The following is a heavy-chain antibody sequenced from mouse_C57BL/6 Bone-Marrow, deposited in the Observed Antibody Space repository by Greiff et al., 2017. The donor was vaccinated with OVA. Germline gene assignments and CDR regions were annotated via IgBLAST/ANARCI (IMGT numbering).Heavy chain of an antibody. CDR3: AREWDYGSPLDY. CDR2: INPYNGDT. J-gene: IGHJ2*01. D-gene: IGHD1-1*01. V-gene: IGHV1-20*01. Sequence: EVQLQESGPELVKPGDSVKISCKASGYSFTGYFMNWVMQSHGKSLEWIGRINPYNGDTFYNQKFKGKATLTVDKSSSTAHMELRSLTSEDSAVYYCAREWDYGSPLDYWGQGTTLTVSS. CDR1: GYSFTGYF.